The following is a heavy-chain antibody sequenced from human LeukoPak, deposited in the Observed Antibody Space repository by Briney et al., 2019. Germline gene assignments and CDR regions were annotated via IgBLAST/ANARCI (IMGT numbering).Heavy chain of an antibody. J-gene: IGHJ5*02. Sequence: SETLSLTCAVYGGSFSGYYWNWIRQTPGKGLEWIGEINHSGSTNYNPSLKSRVTISVDTSKNQFSLKLSSVTAADTAVYYCARGVAGYSGYVRFYWFDPWGQGTLVTVSS. CDR1: GGSFSGYY. CDR3: ARGVAGYSGYVRFYWFDP. CDR2: INHSGST. V-gene: IGHV4-34*01. D-gene: IGHD5-12*01.